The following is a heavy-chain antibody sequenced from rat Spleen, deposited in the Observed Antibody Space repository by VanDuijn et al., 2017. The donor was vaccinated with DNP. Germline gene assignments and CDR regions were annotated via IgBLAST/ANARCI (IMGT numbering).Heavy chain of an antibody. CDR1: GFTFSEYD. J-gene: IGHJ2*01. V-gene: IGHV5S13*01. CDR2: SSARGGNT. CDR3: ARWNSGHFDY. Sequence: EVQLVESGGGLVQPGRSLKLSCAASGFTFSEYDMAWVRQTPREGLEWVASSSARGGNTYYRDSVKGRFTISRDNAKNTQYLQMNSLRSEDMATYYCARWNSGHFDYWGQGVMVSVSS. D-gene: IGHD4-3*01.